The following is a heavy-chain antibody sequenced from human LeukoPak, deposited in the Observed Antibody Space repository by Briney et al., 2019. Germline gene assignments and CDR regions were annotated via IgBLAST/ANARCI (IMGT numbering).Heavy chain of an antibody. V-gene: IGHV3-33*01. CDR3: VRGVGVSRFNYFDP. CDR2: IWYDASDR. J-gene: IGHJ5*02. D-gene: IGHD5-24*01. Sequence: GRSLTLSCAASGFTFSSFGMHWVRQAPGKGLEWVAVIWYDASDRCYADSVKGRFTISRDNSKNTLFLQMNSLRDDDTAVYYCVRGVGVSRFNYFDPWGQGTLVVVSS. CDR1: GFTFSSFG.